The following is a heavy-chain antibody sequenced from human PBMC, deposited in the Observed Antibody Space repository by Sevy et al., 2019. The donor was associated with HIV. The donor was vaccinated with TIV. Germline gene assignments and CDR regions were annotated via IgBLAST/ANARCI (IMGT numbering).Heavy chain of an antibody. CDR3: ARDHVKDGDLGDYYYFAMDV. J-gene: IGHJ6*02. CDR2: ISGSDGAI. V-gene: IGHV3-11*01. D-gene: IGHD4-17*01. Sequence: GGSLRLSCVASGFTFSDYYMSWIRQAPGKGLERVSYISGSDGAIYYADSVKGRFTISRDNTKNSLYLQMTSLTAEDTAVYYCARDHVKDGDLGDYYYFAMDVWGQGTTVTVSS. CDR1: GFTFSDYY.